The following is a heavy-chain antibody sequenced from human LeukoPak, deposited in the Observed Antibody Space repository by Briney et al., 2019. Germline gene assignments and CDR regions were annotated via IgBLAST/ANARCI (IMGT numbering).Heavy chain of an antibody. CDR2: IYYSGST. J-gene: IGHJ6*02. Sequence: SETLSLTCAVYGGSFSGYYWSWIRQPPGKGLEWIGYIYYSGSTYYNPSLKSRVTISVDTSKNQFSLKLSSVTAADTAVYYCARDSKGYCSSTSCMVDGMDVWGQGTTVTVSS. D-gene: IGHD2-2*01. V-gene: IGHV4-30-4*08. CDR3: ARDSKGYCSSTSCMVDGMDV. CDR1: GGSFSGYY.